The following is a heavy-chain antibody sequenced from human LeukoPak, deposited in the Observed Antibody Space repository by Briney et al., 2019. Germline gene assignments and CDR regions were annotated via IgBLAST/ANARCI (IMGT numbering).Heavy chain of an antibody. CDR3: TRVQAGRAGLMDV. V-gene: IGHV3-74*01. CDR2: IDRDASIT. Sequence: AGSLRLSCAAPGFTLSSDWMHWVRPAPAGGLVWVSRIDRDASITNYADSVKGRFTTSRDNAKHTLYLQMNSQRAEDTALYYCTRVQAGRAGLMDVWGRGTTVTVSS. J-gene: IGHJ6*02. D-gene: IGHD6-13*01. CDR1: GFTLSSDW.